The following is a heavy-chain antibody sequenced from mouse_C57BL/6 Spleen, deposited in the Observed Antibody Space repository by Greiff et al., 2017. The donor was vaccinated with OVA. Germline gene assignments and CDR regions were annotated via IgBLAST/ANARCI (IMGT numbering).Heavy chain of an antibody. CDR2: IDPETGGT. V-gene: IGHV1-15*01. Sequence: VQLQQSGAELVRPGASVTLSCKASGYTFTDYEMHWVKQTPVHGLEWIGAIDPETGGTAYNQKFKGKAILTADKSSSTAYMELRSLTSEDSAVYYCTRADDRSRVYYAMDYWGQGTSVTVSS. CDR1: GYTFTDYE. J-gene: IGHJ4*01. CDR3: TRADDRSRVYYAMDY.